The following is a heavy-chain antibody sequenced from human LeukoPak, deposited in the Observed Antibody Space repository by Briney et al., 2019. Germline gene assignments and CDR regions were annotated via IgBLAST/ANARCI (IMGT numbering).Heavy chain of an antibody. V-gene: IGHV3-30-3*01. D-gene: IGHD2-2*01. CDR1: GFTFSSYA. Sequence: GGSLRLSCAASGFTFSSYAMHWVRQAPGKGLEWVAVISYDGSNKYYADSVKGRFTISRDNSKNTLYLQMNSLRAEDTAVYYCATPWVVVPAANYGMDVWGQGTTVTVSS. CDR3: ATPWVVVPAANYGMDV. CDR2: ISYDGSNK. J-gene: IGHJ6*02.